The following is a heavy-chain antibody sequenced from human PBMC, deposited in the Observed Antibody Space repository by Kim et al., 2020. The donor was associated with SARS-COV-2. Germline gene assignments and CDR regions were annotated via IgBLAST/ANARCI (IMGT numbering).Heavy chain of an antibody. CDR2: ISYDGSNK. CDR1: GFTFSSYG. CDR3: ARGRIVATRRDEGYYFDY. V-gene: IGHV3-30*03. Sequence: GGSLRLSCAASGFTFSSYGMHWVRQAPGKGLEWVAVISYDGSNKYYADSVKGRFTISRDNSKNTLYLQMNSLRAEDTAVYYCARGRIVATRRDEGYYFDYWGQGTLVTVSS. D-gene: IGHD5-12*01. J-gene: IGHJ4*02.